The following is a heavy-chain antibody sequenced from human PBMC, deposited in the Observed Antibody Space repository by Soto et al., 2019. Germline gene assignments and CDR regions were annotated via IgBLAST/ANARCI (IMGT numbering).Heavy chain of an antibody. CDR2: ISSSGSTI. CDR3: AREGGGSYFDY. Sequence: EVQLVESGGGLVQPGGSLRLSCAASGFTFSGYEMNWVRQAPGRGLEWVSYISSSGSTIYYADSVKGRFTISRDNAKNSLYLQMNSLRAEDTAVYYCAREGGGSYFDYWGQGTLVTVSS. V-gene: IGHV3-48*03. CDR1: GFTFSGYE. D-gene: IGHD1-26*01. J-gene: IGHJ4*02.